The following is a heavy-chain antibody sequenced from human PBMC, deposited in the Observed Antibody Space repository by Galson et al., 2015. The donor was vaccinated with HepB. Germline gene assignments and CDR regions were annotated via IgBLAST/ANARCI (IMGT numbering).Heavy chain of an antibody. CDR1: GFTFRRNS. D-gene: IGHD5-12*01. CDR3: ARDVTAWLPDY. V-gene: IGHV3-30-3*01. CDR2: ISHDGNKT. Sequence: SLRLSCAASGFTFRRNSMHWVRQVPGWGLEWVALISHDGNKTYYADSVKGRFTISRDNSKNTLYLQIHSLRPDDTAVYYCARDVTAWLPDYWGQGTLVAVSS. J-gene: IGHJ4*02.